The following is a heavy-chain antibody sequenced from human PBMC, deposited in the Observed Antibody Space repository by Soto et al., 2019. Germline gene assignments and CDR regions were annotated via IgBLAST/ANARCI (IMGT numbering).Heavy chain of an antibody. CDR3: AKDPLAAAGPYNWFDP. D-gene: IGHD6-13*01. CDR1: GFTFSSYA. V-gene: IGHV3-23*01. CDR2: ISGSGGST. J-gene: IGHJ5*02. Sequence: EVQLLESGGGLVQPGGSLRLSCAASGFTFSSYAMSWVRQAPGKGLEWVSAISGSGGSTYYADSVKGRFTISRDNSKNTLYLQMNRLRAEDTAVYYCAKDPLAAAGPYNWFDPWGQGTLVTVSS.